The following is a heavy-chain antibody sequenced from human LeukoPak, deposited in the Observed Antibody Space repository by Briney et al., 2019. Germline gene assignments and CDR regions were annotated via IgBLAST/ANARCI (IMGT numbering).Heavy chain of an antibody. V-gene: IGHV5-51*01. Sequence: GESLKISCKGSGYSFTKYWIGWVRQMPGKGLEWMGIIYPDDSDTRYSPAFQGQVTISADKSINTAYLQWSGLKASDTAMYYCARHGALGAGSSWYAYWGQGTQVTVSS. D-gene: IGHD6-13*01. CDR1: GYSFTKYW. J-gene: IGHJ4*02. CDR3: ARHGALGAGSSWYAY. CDR2: IYPDDSDT.